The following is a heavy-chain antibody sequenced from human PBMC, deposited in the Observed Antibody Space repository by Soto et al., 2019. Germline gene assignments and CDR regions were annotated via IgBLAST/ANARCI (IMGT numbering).Heavy chain of an antibody. D-gene: IGHD3-3*01. Sequence: EVQLLESGGGLVQPGGSLRLSCAASGFTFSSYAMSWVRQAPGKGLEWVSAISGSGDSTYYADSVKGRFTISRDNSKNTRYRQMNNLRAEDTAVYYCAKYDFWSGRIYYYYYYMDVWAKGPRSPSP. J-gene: IGHJ6*03. CDR1: GFTFSSYA. CDR3: AKYDFWSGRIYYYYYYMDV. CDR2: ISGSGDST. V-gene: IGHV3-23*01.